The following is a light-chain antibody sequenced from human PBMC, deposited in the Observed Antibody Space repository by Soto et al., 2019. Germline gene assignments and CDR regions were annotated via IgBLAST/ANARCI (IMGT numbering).Light chain of an antibody. J-gene: IGLJ3*02. CDR2: LDSDGSH. CDR3: QTWGTGIRV. Sequence: QSVLTQSPSASASLGASVTLTCTLSSGHSTYAIAWHQQQPEKGPRYLMKLDSDGSHSKGDGIPDRFSGSTSGADRYLTISSLQSEDEADYYCQTWGTGIRVFGGGTKLTVL. CDR1: SGHSTYA. V-gene: IGLV4-69*01.